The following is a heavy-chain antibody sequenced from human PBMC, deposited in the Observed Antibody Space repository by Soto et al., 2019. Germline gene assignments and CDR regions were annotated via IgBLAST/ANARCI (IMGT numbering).Heavy chain of an antibody. J-gene: IGHJ4*02. CDR2: ISGSGGST. CDR1: GFTFSSYA. Sequence: EVQLLESGGGLVQPGGSLRLSCAASGFTFSSYAMSWVRQAPGKGLEWVSAISGSGGSTYYADSVKGRFTNSRDNSKNPLYQPMNRLETDDKAVYYCAKGPSWKNSSRYPLDHWGQGTMVTVSS. CDR3: AKGPSWKNSSRYPLDH. V-gene: IGHV3-23*01. D-gene: IGHD2-2*01.